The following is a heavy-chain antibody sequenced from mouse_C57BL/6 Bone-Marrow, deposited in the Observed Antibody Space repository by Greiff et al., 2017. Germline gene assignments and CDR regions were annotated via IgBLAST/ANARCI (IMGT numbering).Heavy chain of an antibody. CDR2: ISSGSSTI. CDR3: ARSGLRRKAWFAY. J-gene: IGHJ3*01. V-gene: IGHV5-17*01. D-gene: IGHD2-2*01. CDR1: GFTFSDYG. Sequence: EVQVVESGGGLVKPGGSLKLSCAASGFTFSDYGMHWVRQAPEKGLEWVAYISSGSSTIYYADTVKGRFTISRDNAKNTLFLQMTSLRSEDTAMYYCARSGLRRKAWFAYWGQGTLVTVSA.